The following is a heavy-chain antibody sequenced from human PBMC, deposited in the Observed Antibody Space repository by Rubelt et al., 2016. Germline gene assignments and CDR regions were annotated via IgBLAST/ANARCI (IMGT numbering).Heavy chain of an antibody. V-gene: IGHV4-59*08. Sequence: QVQLQESGPGLVKPSETLSLTCTVSGGSISSYYWSWIRQPPGKGLEWIGYIYYSGSTNYNPSLKSGFTISGDKSKNQFSRRLRSVAAADTAVYYGARLLGDGYNWELDYWGQGTLVTVSS. CDR3: ARLLGDGYNWELDY. CDR2: IYYSGST. J-gene: IGHJ4*02. D-gene: IGHD5-24*01. CDR1: GGSISSYY.